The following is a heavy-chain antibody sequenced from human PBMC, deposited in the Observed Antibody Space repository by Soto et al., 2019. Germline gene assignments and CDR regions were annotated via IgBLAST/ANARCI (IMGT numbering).Heavy chain of an antibody. CDR3: ARALRLWLAGGTYYSSGMDV. D-gene: IGHD5-18*01. V-gene: IGHV4-34*01. J-gene: IGHJ6*02. Sequence: PSETLSLTCAVYGGSFSGYYWSWIRQPPGKGLEGIGEINHSGSTNYNPSLKSRVTISVDTSKNQFSLKLSSVTAADTAVYYCARALRLWLAGGTYYSSGMDVWGQGTTVTVYS. CDR1: GGSFSGYY. CDR2: INHSGST.